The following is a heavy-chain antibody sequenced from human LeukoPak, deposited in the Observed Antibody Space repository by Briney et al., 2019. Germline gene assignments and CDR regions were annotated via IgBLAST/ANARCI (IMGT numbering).Heavy chain of an antibody. V-gene: IGHV4-39*01. CDR3: ARHPGGSSWFEGPDC. CDR1: GGSISSGTYY. D-gene: IGHD6-13*01. CDR2: ISYSGNT. J-gene: IGHJ4*02. Sequence: SETLSLTCSVSGGSISSGTYYWGWIRQSPGKGLEWIGTISYSGNTYYNPSLKIRVAISIDTSKNQFSLKLNSVTAADTALYYCARHPGGSSWFEGPDCWGQGTLVTVSS.